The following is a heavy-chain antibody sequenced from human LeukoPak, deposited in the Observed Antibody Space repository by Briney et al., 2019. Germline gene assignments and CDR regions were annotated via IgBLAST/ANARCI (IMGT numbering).Heavy chain of an antibody. Sequence: SVKVSCKASGGTFSSYAISWVRQAPGQGLEWMGRIIPIFCTANYAQKFQGRVTITADKSTSTAYMELSSLRSEDTAVYYCARDASPYYDFWSGYWMGGFDYWGQGTLVTVSS. CDR1: GGTFSSYA. CDR3: ARDASPYYDFWSGYWMGGFDY. CDR2: IIPIFCTA. D-gene: IGHD3-3*01. J-gene: IGHJ4*02. V-gene: IGHV1-69*06.